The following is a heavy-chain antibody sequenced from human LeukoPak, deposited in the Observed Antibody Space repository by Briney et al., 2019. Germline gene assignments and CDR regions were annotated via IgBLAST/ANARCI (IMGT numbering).Heavy chain of an antibody. D-gene: IGHD3-10*01. V-gene: IGHV4-34*01. CDR2: INHSGST. J-gene: IGHJ4*02. CDR3: ARTRTLWFGRPYYFDY. Sequence: SETLSLTCAVYGGSFSGYYWSWIRQPPGKGLEWIGEINHSGSTNYNPSLKSRVTISVDTSKNQFSLKLSSVTAADTAVYYCARTRTLWFGRPYYFDYWGQGTLVTVSS. CDR1: GGSFSGYY.